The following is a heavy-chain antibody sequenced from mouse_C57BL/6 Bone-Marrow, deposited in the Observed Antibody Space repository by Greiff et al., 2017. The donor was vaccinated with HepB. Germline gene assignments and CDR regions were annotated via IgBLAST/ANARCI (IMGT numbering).Heavy chain of an antibody. D-gene: IGHD1-1*01. J-gene: IGHJ4*01. CDR1: EYEFPSHD. CDR3: ARPKSYYYYAMDY. CDR2: INCDGGST. V-gene: IGHV5-2*01. Sequence: EVQVVESGGGLVQPGESLKLSCESNEYEFPSHDMSWVRKTPEKRLELVAAINCDGGSTYYPDTMERRLIISRDITKNTMYLQMSSLRSEDTALYYSARPKSYYYYAMDYWGQGTSVAISS.